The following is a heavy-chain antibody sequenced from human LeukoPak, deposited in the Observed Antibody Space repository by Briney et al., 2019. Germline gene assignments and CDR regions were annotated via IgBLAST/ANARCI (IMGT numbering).Heavy chain of an antibody. J-gene: IGHJ3*02. CDR2: IIPILGIA. CDR3: ASLSAKVKRGAFDI. V-gene: IGHV1-69*04. Sequence: SVTASCKASGGTFSSYAISWVRQAPGQGLEWMGRIIPILGIANYAQKFQGRVTITADKSTSTAYMELSSLRSEDTAVYYCASLSAKVKRGAFDIWGRAMMVTVSS. CDR1: GGTFSSYA. D-gene: IGHD4-17*01.